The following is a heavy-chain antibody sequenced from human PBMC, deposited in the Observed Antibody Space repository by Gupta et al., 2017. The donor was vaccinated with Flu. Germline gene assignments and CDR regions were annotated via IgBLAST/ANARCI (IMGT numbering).Heavy chain of an antibody. J-gene: IGHJ4*02. CDR1: GFAFNAYA. V-gene: IGHV3-23*01. CDR3: AKDLRDDYTRGWLDY. Sequence: EVQLLESGGGLVHPGGSLRLSCAASGFAFNAYAMSWVRQAPGKGLGWVSVISASGGTIYYADSVQGRFTISRDNSKNTLYLQMSSLGDEDTAVYHCAKDLRDDYTRGWLDYWGQGTLVTVSS. D-gene: IGHD4-4*01. CDR2: ISASGGTI.